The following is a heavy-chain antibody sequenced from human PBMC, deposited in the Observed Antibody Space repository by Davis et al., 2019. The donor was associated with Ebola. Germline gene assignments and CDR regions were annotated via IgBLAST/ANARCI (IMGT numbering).Heavy chain of an antibody. D-gene: IGHD2-2*01. CDR2: ISYDGSDK. CDR1: GFTFSSYG. V-gene: IGHV3-33*05. J-gene: IGHJ5*01. CDR3: ARAGWDIVVVPAAHHTFDF. Sequence: GESLKISCAASGFTFSSYGTHWVRQAPGKGLEWVAVISYDGSDKYYADSVKGRFTISRANGKNSLYLQMNSLRAEDTAVYYCARAGWDIVVVPAAHHTFDFWGQGTLVTVSS.